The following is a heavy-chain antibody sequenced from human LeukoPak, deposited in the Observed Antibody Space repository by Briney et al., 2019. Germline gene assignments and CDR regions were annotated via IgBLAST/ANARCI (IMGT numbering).Heavy chain of an antibody. CDR2: MNPNSGNT. D-gene: IGHD4-17*01. CDR1: GYTFTSSD. Sequence: GASVKVSCKASGYTFTSSDINWVRQATGQGLEWMGWMNPNSGNTGYAQKFQGRVTMTRNTSISTAYMELSSLGSEDTAVYYCARGVTTVTTWWFDPWGQGTLVTVSS. V-gene: IGHV1-8*01. CDR3: ARGVTTVTTWWFDP. J-gene: IGHJ5*02.